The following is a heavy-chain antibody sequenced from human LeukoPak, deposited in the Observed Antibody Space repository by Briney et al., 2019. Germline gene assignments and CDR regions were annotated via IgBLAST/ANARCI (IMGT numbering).Heavy chain of an antibody. V-gene: IGHV3-21*04. Sequence: KAGGSLRLSCAASGFTFSSYSMNWVRQAPGKGLEWVSSISSSSSYIYYADSVKGRFTISRDNAKNSLYLQMDSLRAEDTAVYYCARGQRLRSGWYGFDPWGQGTLVTVSS. J-gene: IGHJ5*02. CDR1: GFTFSSYS. CDR3: ARGQRLRSGWYGFDP. CDR2: ISSSSSYI. D-gene: IGHD6-19*01.